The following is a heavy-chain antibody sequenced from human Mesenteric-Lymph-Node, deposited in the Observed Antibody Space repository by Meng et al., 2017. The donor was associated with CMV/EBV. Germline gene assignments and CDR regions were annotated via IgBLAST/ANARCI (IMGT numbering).Heavy chain of an antibody. CDR1: GFNFNGSW. V-gene: IGHV3-7*03. J-gene: IGHJ4*02. Sequence: GESLKISCVASGFNFNGSWMNWVRQAPGKGLEWVAKIKHDGVEKYYVDSVRGRFTISRDKSKNTLYLQMSYLRADDTAVYYCAGPGSYTADWGQGTQVTVSS. D-gene: IGHD3-10*01. CDR2: IKHDGVEK. CDR3: AGPGSYTAD.